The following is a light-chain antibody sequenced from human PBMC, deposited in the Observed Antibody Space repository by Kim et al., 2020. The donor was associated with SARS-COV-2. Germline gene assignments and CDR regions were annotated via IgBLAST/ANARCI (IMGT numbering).Light chain of an antibody. CDR2: VAS. Sequence: EIVLTQSPATLSLSPGERATLSCRASQSVTNYLAWYQQKPGQAPRLLIYVASTRATGIPARFSGSGSGTDFTLTISSLEPQDFAFYYCHRRNSKTPLLTFGGGTKVEIK. V-gene: IGKV3-11*01. CDR3: HRRNSKTPLLT. J-gene: IGKJ4*01. CDR1: QSVTNY.